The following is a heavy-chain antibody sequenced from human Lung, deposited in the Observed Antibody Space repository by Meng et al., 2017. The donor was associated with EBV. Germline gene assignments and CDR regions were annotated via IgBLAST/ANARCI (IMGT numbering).Heavy chain of an antibody. V-gene: IGHV4-31*03. CDR3: ARTNYGDYNWFDP. Sequence: QVQLQESGPGLVNPSQTLSLTCTVSGGSISSGGFYWSWIRQHPGKGLEWIGYIYYSGSTYYNPSLRSRVAISIDTSKNQFSLKLTSVTAADTAVYFCARTNYGDYNWFDPWGQGTLVTVSS. CDR2: IYYSGST. CDR1: GGSISSGGFY. D-gene: IGHD4-17*01. J-gene: IGHJ5*02.